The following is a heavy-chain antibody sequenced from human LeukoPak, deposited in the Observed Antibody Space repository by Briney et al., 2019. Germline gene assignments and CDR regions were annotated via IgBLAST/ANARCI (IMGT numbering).Heavy chain of an antibody. D-gene: IGHD1-1*01. V-gene: IGHV3-23*01. J-gene: IGHJ6*03. CDR2: ISSSGAST. Sequence: PGGPLRLSCVASGFTFSNYATSWVRQAPGKGLEWVSAISSSGASTFYADSVKGRFTISRDNSKNTLYLQMNSLRAEDTAVYYCAKPHTTGNNYYYYMDVWGKGTTVTVSS. CDR1: GFTFSNYA. CDR3: AKPHTTGNNYYYYMDV.